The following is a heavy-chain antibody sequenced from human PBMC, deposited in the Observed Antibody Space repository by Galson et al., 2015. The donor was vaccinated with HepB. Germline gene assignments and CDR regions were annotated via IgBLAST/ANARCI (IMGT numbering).Heavy chain of an antibody. CDR3: ARVDIVVVPTAIRSDWYFDL. J-gene: IGHJ2*01. V-gene: IGHV1-69*06. CDR2: IIPIFGTA. D-gene: IGHD2-2*01. Sequence: SVKVSCKASGGTLSSYAISWVRQAPGQGLEWMGGIIPIFGTANYAQKFQGRVTITADKSTSTAYMELSSLRSEDTAVYYCARVDIVVVPTAIRSDWYFDLWGRGTLVTVSS. CDR1: GGTLSSYA.